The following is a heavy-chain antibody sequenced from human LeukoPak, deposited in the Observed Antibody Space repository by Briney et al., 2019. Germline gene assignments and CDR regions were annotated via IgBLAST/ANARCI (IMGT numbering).Heavy chain of an antibody. D-gene: IGHD1-20*01. CDR1: GFTFSSYG. CDR3: ARYNTYYYYGMDV. V-gene: IGHV3-33*01. CDR2: IWYDGSNK. Sequence: SGGSLRLSCAVSGFTFSSYGMHWVRQAPGKGLEWVAVIWYDGSNKYYADSVKGRFTISRDNSKNTLYLQMNSLRAEDTAVYYCARYNTYYYYGMDVWGQGTTVTVSS. J-gene: IGHJ6*02.